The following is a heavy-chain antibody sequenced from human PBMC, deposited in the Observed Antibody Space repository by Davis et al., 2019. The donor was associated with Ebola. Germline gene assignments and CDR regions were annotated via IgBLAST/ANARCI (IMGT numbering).Heavy chain of an antibody. D-gene: IGHD2-15*01. CDR2: ISGSGGST. J-gene: IGHJ4*02. CDR3: ARYCHYPDCSYFDC. V-gene: IGHV3-23*01. CDR1: GFTFSSYA. Sequence: PGGSLRLSCAASGFTFSSYAMSWVRQAPGKGLEWVSAISGSGGSTHYSDSVRGRFTISRDNSKNTLYLQMNSLRAEDTATYYCARYCHYPDCSYFDCWGQGTVVAVSS.